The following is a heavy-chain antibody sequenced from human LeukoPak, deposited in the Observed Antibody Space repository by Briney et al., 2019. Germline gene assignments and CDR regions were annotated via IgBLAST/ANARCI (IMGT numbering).Heavy chain of an antibody. Sequence: GGSLRLSCAASGFTFSSYAMSWVRQAPGKGLEWVANIKHDVSEKHYVDSVKGRFTISRDNAKNSLYLQMNSLRAEDTALYYCAKDTYYYDSSGSPFDYWGQGTLVTVSS. D-gene: IGHD3-22*01. CDR3: AKDTYYYDSSGSPFDY. CDR2: IKHDVSEK. CDR1: GFTFSSYA. V-gene: IGHV3-7*03. J-gene: IGHJ4*02.